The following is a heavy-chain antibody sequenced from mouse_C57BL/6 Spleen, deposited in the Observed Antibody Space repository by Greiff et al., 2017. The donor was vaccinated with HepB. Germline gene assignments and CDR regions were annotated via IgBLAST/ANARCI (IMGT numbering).Heavy chain of an antibody. J-gene: IGHJ1*03. D-gene: IGHD1-1*01. CDR2: INPDSSTI. Sequence: EVKLMESGGGLVQPGGSLKLSCAASGIDFSRYWMSWVRRAPGKGLEWIGEINPDSSTINYAPSLKDKFIISRDNAKNTLYLQMSKVRSEDTALYYCARPHYGSSHWYFDVWGTGTTVTVSS. CDR3: ARPHYGSSHWYFDV. CDR1: GIDFSRYW. V-gene: IGHV4-1*01.